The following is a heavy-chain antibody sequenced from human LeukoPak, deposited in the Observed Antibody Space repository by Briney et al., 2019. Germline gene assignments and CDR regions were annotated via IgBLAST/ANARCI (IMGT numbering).Heavy chain of an antibody. CDR3: ARGVGSYYYYYYMDV. CDR2: IYYSGST. Sequence: SETLSLTCTVSGGSISSHYWSWIRRPPGKGLEWIGYIYYSGSTNYNPSLKSRVTISVDTSKNQFSLKLSSVTAADTAVYYCARGVGSYYYYYYMDVWGKGTTVTVSS. D-gene: IGHD1-26*01. J-gene: IGHJ6*03. V-gene: IGHV4-59*11. CDR1: GGSISSHY.